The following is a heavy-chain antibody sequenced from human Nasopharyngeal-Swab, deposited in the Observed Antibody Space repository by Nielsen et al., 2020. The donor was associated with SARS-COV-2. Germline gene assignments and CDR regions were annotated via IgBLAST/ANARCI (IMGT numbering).Heavy chain of an antibody. D-gene: IGHD2-2*01. Sequence: GGSLRLSCAASGFTFNSYWMSWVRQASGKGLEWVANIKQDGSEKYYVDSVKGRFTISRDNAKNSLYLQMNSLRAEDTAVYYCARGSSVVVPAAQIYYYYGMDVWGQGTTVTVSS. V-gene: IGHV3-7*01. CDR2: IKQDGSEK. J-gene: IGHJ6*02. CDR3: ARGSSVVVPAAQIYYYYGMDV. CDR1: GFTFNSYW.